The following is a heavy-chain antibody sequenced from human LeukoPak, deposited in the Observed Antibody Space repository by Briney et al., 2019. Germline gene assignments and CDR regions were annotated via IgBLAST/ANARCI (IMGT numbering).Heavy chain of an antibody. J-gene: IGHJ4*02. Sequence: PGGSLRLSCAASGFTFSSYAMSWVRQAPGKGLEWVSAISGSGGSTYYADSVKGRFTISRDNSKNTLYLQMNSLRAEDTAVYYCAKDWSSSGLRAGYYFDYWGQGTLVTVSS. CDR1: GFTFSSYA. CDR2: ISGSGGST. V-gene: IGHV3-23*01. D-gene: IGHD6-19*01. CDR3: AKDWSSSGLRAGYYFDY.